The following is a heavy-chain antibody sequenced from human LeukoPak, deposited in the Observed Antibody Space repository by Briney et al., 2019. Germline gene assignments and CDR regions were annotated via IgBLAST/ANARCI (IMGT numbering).Heavy chain of an antibody. CDR3: ARGGGYYYESSEPFDY. CDR2: IYFSGSA. V-gene: IGHV4-39*07. D-gene: IGHD3-22*01. Sequence: SETLSLTCIVSGDITHYWGWIRQPPGMGLECIGSIYFSGSAYYNPSLRSRVTISVDTSKNQFSLKLSSVTAADTAVYYCARGGGYYYESSEPFDYWGQGTLVTVSS. J-gene: IGHJ4*02. CDR1: GDITHY.